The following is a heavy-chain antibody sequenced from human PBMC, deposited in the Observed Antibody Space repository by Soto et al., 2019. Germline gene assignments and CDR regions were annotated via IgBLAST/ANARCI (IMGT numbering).Heavy chain of an antibody. J-gene: IGHJ3*02. CDR2: INPSSGGT. CDR1: GYTFTGYY. CDR3: ARDVSVQLGRNAFDI. D-gene: IGHD1-1*01. Sequence: GASVKVSCKASGYTFTGYYMHWVRQAPGQGLEWMGRINPSSGGTNYAQKFQGWVTMTRDTSISTAYMELSRLRSDDTAVYYCARDVSVQLGRNAFDIWGQGTMVTVSS. V-gene: IGHV1-2*04.